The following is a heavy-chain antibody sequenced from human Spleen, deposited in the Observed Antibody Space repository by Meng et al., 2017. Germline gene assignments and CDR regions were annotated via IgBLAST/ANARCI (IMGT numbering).Heavy chain of an antibody. CDR1: GYTFTGYY. Sequence: ASVKVSCKASGYTFTGYYMHWVRQAPGQGLEWMGRIYPKSGGTNYAQSFQGRVTMTRDTSISTAYMELSSLRSEDTAVYYCARGLHYGMDVWGQGTTVTVSS. J-gene: IGHJ6*02. V-gene: IGHV1-2*06. CDR3: ARGLHYGMDV. CDR2: IYPKSGGT.